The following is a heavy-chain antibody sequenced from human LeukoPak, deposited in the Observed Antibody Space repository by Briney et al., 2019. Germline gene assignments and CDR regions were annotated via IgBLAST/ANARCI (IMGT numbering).Heavy chain of an antibody. CDR2: INSDGSST. Sequence: GGSLRLSCAASGFTFSRYWMHWVRQAPGKGLLWVSRINSDGSSTYYADSVKGRFTTSRDNAKNALHLQMNSLTAEDTAVYYCVLDLFSSFAFDIWGQGTMVTVS. J-gene: IGHJ3*02. CDR1: GFTFSRYW. D-gene: IGHD3/OR15-3a*01. V-gene: IGHV3-74*01. CDR3: VLDLFSSFAFDI.